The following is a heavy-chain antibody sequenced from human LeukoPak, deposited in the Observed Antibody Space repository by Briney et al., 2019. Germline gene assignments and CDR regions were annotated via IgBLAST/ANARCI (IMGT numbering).Heavy chain of an antibody. D-gene: IGHD3-3*01. CDR1: GGSFSGYY. CDR3: AEESPDFNDAFDI. V-gene: IGHV4-34*01. J-gene: IGHJ3*02. Sequence: PSETLSLTCAVYGGSFSGYYWSWIRQPPGKGLEWIGEINHSGSTNYNPSLKSRVTISVDTSKNQFSLKLSSVTAADTAVYYCAEESPDFNDAFDIWGQGTMVTVSS. CDR2: INHSGST.